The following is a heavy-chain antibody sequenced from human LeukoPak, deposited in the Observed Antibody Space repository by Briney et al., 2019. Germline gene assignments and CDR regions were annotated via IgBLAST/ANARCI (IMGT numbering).Heavy chain of an antibody. J-gene: IGHJ4*02. V-gene: IGHV4-39*07. CDR3: ARSPVFYDILTGYYNFDY. D-gene: IGHD3-9*01. Sequence: SETLSLTCTVSGGSISSSSYYWGWIRQPPGKGLEWIGSIYYSGSTYYNPSLKSRVTISVDTSKNQFSLKLSSVTAADTAVYYCARSPVFYDILTGYYNFDYWGQGTLVTVSS. CDR1: GGSISSSSYY. CDR2: IYYSGST.